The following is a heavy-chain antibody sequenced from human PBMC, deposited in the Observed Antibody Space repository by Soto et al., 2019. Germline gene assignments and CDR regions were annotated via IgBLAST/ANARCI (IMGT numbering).Heavy chain of an antibody. CDR1: GGSISSGDYY. CDR3: ARARLQYCTNGVCYKELRPFDY. Sequence: SETLSLTCTVSGGSISSGDYYWSWIRQPPGKGLEWIGYIYYSGSTYYNPSLKSRVTISVDTSKNQFSLKLSSVTAADTAVYYCARARLQYCTNGVCYKELRPFDYWGQGTLVTVSS. CDR2: IYYSGST. D-gene: IGHD2-8*01. V-gene: IGHV4-30-4*01. J-gene: IGHJ4*02.